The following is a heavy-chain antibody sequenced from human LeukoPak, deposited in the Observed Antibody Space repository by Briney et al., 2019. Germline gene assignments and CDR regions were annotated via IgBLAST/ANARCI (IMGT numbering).Heavy chain of an antibody. CDR2: INHRGST. CDR1: GGSFSVYY. D-gene: IGHD5-18*01. V-gene: IGHV4-34*01. J-gene: IGHJ4*02. CDR3: ARGSYSSSVKLRIRYSYGIDY. Sequence: SDTLSLTYAVYGGSFSVYYWICIRQPPGKGLEWMGEINHRGSTKYHPSLKRRVTISVDTSKNQFSLKLSSVTAEDTAVYYCARGSYSSSVKLRIRYSYGIDYWGLGTLVTVSS.